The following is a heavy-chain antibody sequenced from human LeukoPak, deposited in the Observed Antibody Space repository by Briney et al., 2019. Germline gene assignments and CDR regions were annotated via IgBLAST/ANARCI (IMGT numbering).Heavy chain of an antibody. D-gene: IGHD3-22*01. CDR1: GFIYSHFA. CDR2: ISGTGSHT. CDR3: AKTPSYYDSSGYYSFDY. V-gene: IGHV3-23*01. J-gene: IGHJ4*02. Sequence: GGSLRLSCAASGFIYSHFAMSWVRQAPGKGLEWVSSISGTGSHTYYADSVKGRFTISRDNSKNTLYLQMNSLRAEDTAVYYCAKTPSYYDSSGYYSFDYWGQGTLVTVSS.